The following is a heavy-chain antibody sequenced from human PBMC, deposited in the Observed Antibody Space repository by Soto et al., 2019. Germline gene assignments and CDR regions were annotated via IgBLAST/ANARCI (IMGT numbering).Heavy chain of an antibody. CDR1: GGYFSGYY. D-gene: IGHD3-22*01. CDR3: AAAPETYSPAGYYVNYFGT. Sequence: SATQSLTCSGYGGYFSGYYWSWIRQPPGKGLEWIGEINHSGSTNYNPSLKSRVTISVDTSRSQFSLRLSSVTVADTAVYYCAAAPETYSPAGYYVNYFGTWGQGTLVTVSS. CDR2: INHSGST. V-gene: IGHV4-34*01. J-gene: IGHJ4*02.